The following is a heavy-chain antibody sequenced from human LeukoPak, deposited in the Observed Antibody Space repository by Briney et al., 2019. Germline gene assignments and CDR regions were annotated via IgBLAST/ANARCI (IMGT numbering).Heavy chain of an antibody. V-gene: IGHV3-7*01. J-gene: IGHJ4*02. CDR1: GFTFSNYW. CDR2: INQDGSEK. Sequence: GGSLRLSCVASGFTFSNYWMSWGRQAPGKGLEWVANINQDGSEKHYVDSVKGRFTISRDNAKNSLYLQMNSLRAEDTAVYYCARRLSYFDDWGQGTLVTVSS. CDR3: ARRLSYFDD.